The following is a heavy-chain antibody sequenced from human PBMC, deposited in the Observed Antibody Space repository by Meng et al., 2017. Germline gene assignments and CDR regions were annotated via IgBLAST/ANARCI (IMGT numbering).Heavy chain of an antibody. J-gene: IGHJ4*02. CDR1: GGYISSSSYY. CDR2: IYYSGST. CDR3: ASIGVGLGIYFDY. V-gene: IGHV4-39*07. Sequence: SETLSLTCTVSGGYISSSSYYWGWIRQPPGKGLEWIGSIYYSGSTYYNPSLKSRVTISVDTSKNQFSLKLSSVTAADTAVYYCASIGVGLGIYFDYWGQGTLVTVSS. D-gene: IGHD3-16*01.